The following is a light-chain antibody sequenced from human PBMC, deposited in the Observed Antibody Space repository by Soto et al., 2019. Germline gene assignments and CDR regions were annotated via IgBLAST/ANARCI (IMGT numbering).Light chain of an antibody. CDR3: QQTYSTPPT. Sequence: DIQMTQSPSSLSASVGDRVTITCRASQSISTYLHWYQQKAGLAPKLLIYAASSLQSGVPSRFSGSGSGTDFTLTISSLQPEDFATYYCQQTYSTPPTSCKGTKVDIK. CDR2: AAS. J-gene: IGKJ1*01. V-gene: IGKV1-39*01. CDR1: QSISTY.